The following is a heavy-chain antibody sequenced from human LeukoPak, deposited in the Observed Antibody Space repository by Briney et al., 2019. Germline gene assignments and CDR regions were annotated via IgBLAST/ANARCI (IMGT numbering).Heavy chain of an antibody. D-gene: IGHD1-1*01. J-gene: IGHJ6*03. Sequence: AAVTVSCKASGYTFTSSGISWVRQAPGQGREWMGWIDAYNGNTNYAQKLQGRVTMTTDTSTTTAYMELRSLRLDDTAVYYCARAGSYYYMDVWGKGTTVTVSS. CDR3: ARAGSYYYMDV. CDR1: GYTFTSSG. V-gene: IGHV1-18*01. CDR2: IDAYNGNT.